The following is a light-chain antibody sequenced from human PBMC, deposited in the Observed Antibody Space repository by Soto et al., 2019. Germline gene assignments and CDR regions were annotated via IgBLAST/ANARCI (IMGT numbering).Light chain of an antibody. Sequence: EIVLTQSPGTLSLSPGERATLSCRASQSVGSSYLAWYQQKPGQAPRLLIYGASSRATGIPDRFSGSGSGTDFTLTISRLEPEDFAVYYCQQYGSSLSMYTFGQGTKLEIK. V-gene: IGKV3-20*01. CDR1: QSVGSSY. CDR3: QQYGSSLSMYT. CDR2: GAS. J-gene: IGKJ2*01.